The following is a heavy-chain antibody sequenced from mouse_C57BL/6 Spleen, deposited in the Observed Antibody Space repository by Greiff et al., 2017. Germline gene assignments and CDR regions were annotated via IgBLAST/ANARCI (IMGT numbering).Heavy chain of an antibody. CDR3: AREGYSNFDY. D-gene: IGHD2-5*01. Sequence: VQMQQSGPELVKPGASVKISCKASGSSFTSYYIHWVKQRPGQGLEWIGWIYPGSVNPTYNEKFKGKATLTADTSSSTAYMQLSSLTSEDSAVYYCAREGYSNFDYWGQGTTLTVSS. V-gene: IGHV1-66*01. CDR2: IYPGSVNP. J-gene: IGHJ2*01. CDR1: GSSFTSYY.